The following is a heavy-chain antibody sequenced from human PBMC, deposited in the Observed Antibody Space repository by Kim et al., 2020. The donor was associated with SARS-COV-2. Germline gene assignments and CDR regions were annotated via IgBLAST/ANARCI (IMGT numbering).Heavy chain of an antibody. Sequence: GGSLRLSCAASGFTFNSYAMSWVRQAPGKGLEWVSGIRQSGGNTEYADSVKGRFSISRDNSKNTLYLQMNRLRAEDTAVYYCAKVTSGSSGRFEYFQRWGHGTLVTVSS. CDR3: AKVTSGSSGRFEYFQR. J-gene: IGHJ1*01. CDR2: IRQSGGNT. CDR1: GFTFNSYA. V-gene: IGHV3-23*01. D-gene: IGHD6-19*01.